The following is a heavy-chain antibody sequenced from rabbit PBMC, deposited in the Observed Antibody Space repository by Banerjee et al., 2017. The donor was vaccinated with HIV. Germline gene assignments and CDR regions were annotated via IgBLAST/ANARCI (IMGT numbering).Heavy chain of an antibody. Sequence: QSLEESGGGLVQPEGSLTLTCKASGFDFSSNAMCWVRQAPGKGLERIGCIYISSGGRTNYATWAKGRFTISKTSSTTVTLQMTSVTAADTATYFCARAGYAGGNYGTGYNLWGPGTLVTVS. CDR2: IYISSGGRT. CDR3: ARAGYAGGNYGTGYNL. V-gene: IGHV1S40*01. D-gene: IGHD8-1*01. CDR1: GFDFSSNA. J-gene: IGHJ4*01.